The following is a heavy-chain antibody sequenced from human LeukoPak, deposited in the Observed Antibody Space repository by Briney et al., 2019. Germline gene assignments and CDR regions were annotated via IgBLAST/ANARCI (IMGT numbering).Heavy chain of an antibody. J-gene: IGHJ4*02. CDR1: GFTFSSYA. Sequence: PGGSLRLSCAASGFTFSSYAMHWVRQAPGKGLEWVAVISYDGSNKYYADSVKGRFTISRDNSKNTLYLQMNSLRAEDTAVYYCAKVPIQLWSLFDYWGQGTLVTVSS. D-gene: IGHD5-18*01. CDR2: ISYDGSNK. V-gene: IGHV3-30-3*01. CDR3: AKVPIQLWSLFDY.